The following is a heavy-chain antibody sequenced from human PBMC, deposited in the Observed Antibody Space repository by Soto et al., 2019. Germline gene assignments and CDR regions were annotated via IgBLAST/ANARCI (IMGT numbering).Heavy chain of an antibody. CDR3: ARDPPDNCSGGSCYSDY. CDR2: ISAYNGNT. J-gene: IGHJ4*02. D-gene: IGHD2-15*01. Sequence: GASVKVSCKASGYTFTSYGISWVRQAPGQGLEWMGWISAYNGNTNYAQKLQGRVTMTTDTSTSTAYMELRSLRPDDTAVYYCARDPPDNCSGGSCYSDYWGQGTLVTVSS. V-gene: IGHV1-18*01. CDR1: GYTFTSYG.